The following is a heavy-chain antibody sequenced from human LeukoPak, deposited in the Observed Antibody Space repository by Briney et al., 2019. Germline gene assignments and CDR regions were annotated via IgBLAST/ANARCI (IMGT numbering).Heavy chain of an antibody. CDR3: AREKDVDTAMVDYYGMDV. Sequence: ASVKVSCKASGYTFTSYYMHWVRHAPGQGLEWMGIINPSGGSTSYAQKFQGRVTMTRDTSTSTVYMELSSLRSEDTAVYYCAREKDVDTAMVDYYGMDVWGKGTTVTVSS. D-gene: IGHD5-18*01. J-gene: IGHJ6*04. CDR2: INPSGGST. CDR1: GYTFTSYY. V-gene: IGHV1-46*01.